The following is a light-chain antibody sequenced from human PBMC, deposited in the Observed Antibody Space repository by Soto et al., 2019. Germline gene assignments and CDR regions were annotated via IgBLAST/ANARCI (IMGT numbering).Light chain of an antibody. CDR2: SNN. CDR1: SSNIGSNT. V-gene: IGLV1-44*01. CDR3: AAWDDSLNGPV. J-gene: IGLJ2*01. Sequence: QSVLTQSPSASGTPGQRVTISCSGSSSNIGSNTVNWYQQLPGTAPKLLIYSNNQRPSGVPDRFSGSKSGTSASLAISGRQPEDEADYYCAAWDDSLNGPVFGGGTKLTVL.